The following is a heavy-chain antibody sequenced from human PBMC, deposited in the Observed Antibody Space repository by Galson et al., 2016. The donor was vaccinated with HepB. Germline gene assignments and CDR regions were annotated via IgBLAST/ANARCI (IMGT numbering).Heavy chain of an antibody. CDR2: TYRSGAA. CDR1: GFTVSTNF. CDR3: ARGSTTYYYDRNGMPDAFDI. Sequence: SMILSCAASGFTVSTNFMSWVRQAPRTGLEWVSVTYRSGAAYFADSVKGRFTSSRDNSKNTLYLQMNSLSAEDSAVYYCARGSTTYYYDRNGMPDAFDIWGQGTMVIVSS. J-gene: IGHJ3*02. V-gene: IGHV3-53*01. D-gene: IGHD3-22*01.